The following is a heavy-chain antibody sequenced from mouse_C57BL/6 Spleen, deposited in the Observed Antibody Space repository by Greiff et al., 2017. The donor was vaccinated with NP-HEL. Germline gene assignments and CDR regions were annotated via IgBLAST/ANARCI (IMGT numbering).Heavy chain of an antibody. CDR2: IDPSDSET. V-gene: IGHV1-52*01. J-gene: IGHJ2*01. Sequence: QVQLQQPGAELVRPGSSVKLSCKASGYTFTSYWMHWVKQRPIQGLEWIGNIDPSDSETHYNQKFKDKATLTVDKSSSTAYMQLSSLTSEDSAGYYCARSLAVYDGYYGYFDYWGQGTTRTVSS. CDR3: ARSLAVYDGYYGYFDY. CDR1: GYTFTSYW. D-gene: IGHD2-3*01.